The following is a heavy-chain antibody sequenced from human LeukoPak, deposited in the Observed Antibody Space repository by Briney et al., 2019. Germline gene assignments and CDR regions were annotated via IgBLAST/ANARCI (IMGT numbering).Heavy chain of an antibody. CDR3: ARDHWEKGDY. CDR1: GGSISSSSYY. J-gene: IGHJ4*02. V-gene: IGHV4-39*07. Sequence: PSETLSLTCTVSGGSISSSSYYWGWIRQPPGKGLEWIGEINHSGSTNYNPSLKSRVTISVDTSKNQFSLKLSSVTAADTAVYYCARDHWEKGDYWGQGTLVTVSS. D-gene: IGHD1-26*01. CDR2: INHSGST.